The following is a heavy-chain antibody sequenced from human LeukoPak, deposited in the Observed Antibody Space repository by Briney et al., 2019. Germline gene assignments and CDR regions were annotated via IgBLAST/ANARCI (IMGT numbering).Heavy chain of an antibody. CDR2: MYYSGRT. J-gene: IGHJ4*02. D-gene: IGHD3-22*01. Sequence: PSETLSLTCTVSGGSITGSSYYWGWIRQPPGKGLEWIGSMYYSGRTYYNPSLKSRLTISVDTSKNQFSLKLTSVTAADTAVYYCARQYYDNTGYYYFDYWGQGTLVTVSS. CDR1: GGSITGSSYY. V-gene: IGHV4-39*01. CDR3: ARQYYDNTGYYYFDY.